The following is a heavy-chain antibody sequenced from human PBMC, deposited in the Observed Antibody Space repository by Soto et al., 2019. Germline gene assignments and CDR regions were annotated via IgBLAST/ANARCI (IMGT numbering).Heavy chain of an antibody. J-gene: IGHJ6*02. V-gene: IGHV3-30-3*01. CDR2: ISYDGSNK. CDR1: GFTFSSYA. Sequence: GGSLRLSCAASGFTFSSYAMHWVRQAPGKGLEWVAVISYDGSNKYYADSVKGRFTISRDNSKNTLYLQMNSLRSEDTAVYYCAREYYYYGMDVWGQGTTVTVSS. CDR3: AREYYYYGMDV.